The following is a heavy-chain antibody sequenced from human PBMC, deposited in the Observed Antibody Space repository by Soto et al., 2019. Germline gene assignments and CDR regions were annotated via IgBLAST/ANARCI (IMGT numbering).Heavy chain of an antibody. CDR2: IYHSGST. CDR1: GGSVRSGSYY. V-gene: IGHV4-61*01. J-gene: IGHJ4*02. Sequence: SETLSLTCAVSGGSVRSGSYYWSWIRQPPGKGLEWIGFIYHSGSTNYNPSPKSRVTISVDTSKNQFSLNLLSLAAADTAVYYCARERTGDPTFFDYCGQGALGTVSS. CDR3: ARERTGDPTFFDY. D-gene: IGHD1-1*01.